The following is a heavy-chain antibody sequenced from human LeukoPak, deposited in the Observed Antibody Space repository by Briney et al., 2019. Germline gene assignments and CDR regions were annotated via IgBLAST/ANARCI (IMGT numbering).Heavy chain of an antibody. Sequence: GASVKVSCKASGYTFTSYDINWVRQATGQGLEWMGWMNPNSGNTNYAQKLQGRVTMTTDTSTSTAYMELRSLRSDDTAVYYCAIKVGYSSGWYDYWGQGTLVTVSS. V-gene: IGHV1-18*01. CDR2: MNPNSGNT. CDR3: AIKVGYSSGWYDY. D-gene: IGHD6-19*01. J-gene: IGHJ4*02. CDR1: GYTFTSYD.